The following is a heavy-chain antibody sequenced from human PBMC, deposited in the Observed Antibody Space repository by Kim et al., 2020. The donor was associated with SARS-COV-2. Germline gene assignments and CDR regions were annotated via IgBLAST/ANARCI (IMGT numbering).Heavy chain of an antibody. J-gene: IGHJ6*02. CDR1: GFTFSSYW. D-gene: IGHD2-2*01. Sequence: GGSLRLSCAASGFTFSSYWMHWVRQAPGKGLVWVSRINSDGSSTSYADSVKGRFTISRDNAKNTLYLQMNSLRAEDTAVYYCARGVYCSSTSCYEYYYGMDVWGQGTTVTVSS. CDR2: INSDGSST. CDR3: ARGVYCSSTSCYEYYYGMDV. V-gene: IGHV3-74*01.